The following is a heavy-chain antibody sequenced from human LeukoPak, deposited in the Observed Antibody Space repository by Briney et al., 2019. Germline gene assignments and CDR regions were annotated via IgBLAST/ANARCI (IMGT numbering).Heavy chain of an antibody. V-gene: IGHV3-30*03. Sequence: PGGALRLSCAASGFTFSSYGMHWVRQAPGKGLEGVAVISYDGNNKYYADSVKGRFTISRDNAKNSLYLQMNSLRAEGTAVYYCARGGAARPDYWGQGTLVTVSS. CDR2: ISYDGNNK. CDR1: GFTFSSYG. CDR3: ARGGAARPDY. J-gene: IGHJ4*02. D-gene: IGHD6-6*01.